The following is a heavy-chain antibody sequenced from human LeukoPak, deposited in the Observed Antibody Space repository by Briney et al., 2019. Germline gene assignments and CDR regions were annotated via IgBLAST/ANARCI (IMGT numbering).Heavy chain of an antibody. V-gene: IGHV1-46*01. D-gene: IGHD4-17*01. CDR1: GYTFTGYY. CDR2: INPNRGST. J-gene: IGHJ4*02. CDR3: ARDMLPMTTVTTPGDY. Sequence: WASVKVSCKASGYTFTGYYMHWVRQAPGEGLGWMGIINPNRGSTSYAQKFQGRVTMTRDMSTSTVYMELSSLRSEDTAVYYCARDMLPMTTVTTPGDYWGQGTLVTVSS.